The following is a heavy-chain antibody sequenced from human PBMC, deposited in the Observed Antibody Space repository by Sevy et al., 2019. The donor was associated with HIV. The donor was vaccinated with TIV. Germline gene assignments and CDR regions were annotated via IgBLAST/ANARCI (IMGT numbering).Heavy chain of an antibody. CDR3: ARERLVLRTYGMDV. D-gene: IGHD3-3*01. J-gene: IGHJ6*02. CDR2: ISAYNGNT. CDR1: GYTFTSYG. Sequence: ASVKVSCKASGYTFTSYGISWLRQAPGQGLEWMGWISAYNGNTNYAQKLQGRVTMTTDTSTSTAYMELRSLRSDDTAVYFCARERLVLRTYGMDVWGQGTTVTVSS. V-gene: IGHV1-18*01.